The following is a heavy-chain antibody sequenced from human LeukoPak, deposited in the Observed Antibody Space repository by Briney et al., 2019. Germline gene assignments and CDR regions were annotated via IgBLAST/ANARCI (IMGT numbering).Heavy chain of an antibody. Sequence: TGGSLRLSCAASGFTFSTYAMHWVRQAPGKGLEWVAVISYDGSSKYYADSVKGRFTISRDNSKNTLYLQMNSLRAEDTAVYCCARARSGYGYGDAFDIWGQGTMVTVSS. J-gene: IGHJ3*02. CDR1: GFTFSTYA. V-gene: IGHV3-30*04. D-gene: IGHD5-18*01. CDR3: ARARSGYGYGDAFDI. CDR2: ISYDGSSK.